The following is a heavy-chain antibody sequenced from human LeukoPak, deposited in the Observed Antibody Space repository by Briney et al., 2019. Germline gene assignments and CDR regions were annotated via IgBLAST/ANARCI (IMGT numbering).Heavy chain of an antibody. CDR1: GFPFDDYA. Sequence: PGGSLRVSCAASGFPFDDYAIHWVRHARGKGLEWVSGTSWNSGRIAYADSVKGRFTISRANAKSSLYLEMNSLRAEDTALYYCGKGSIAAADPFDYWGQGTLVTVSS. J-gene: IGHJ4*02. CDR3: GKGSIAAADPFDY. D-gene: IGHD6-13*01. CDR2: TSWNSGRI. V-gene: IGHV3-9*01.